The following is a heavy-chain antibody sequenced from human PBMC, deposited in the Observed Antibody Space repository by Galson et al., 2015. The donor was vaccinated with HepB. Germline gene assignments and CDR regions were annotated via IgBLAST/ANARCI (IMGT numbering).Heavy chain of an antibody. D-gene: IGHD2-2*01. CDR1: GFTFSDYF. J-gene: IGHJ4*02. CDR2: ISSTNIYT. V-gene: IGHV3-11*03. Sequence: SLRLSCAASGFTFSDYFMTWIRQAPGKGLEWVSHISSTNIYTYYADSVKGRFTISRDNAKDSLHLQMNSLRAEDTAVYYCARGRGCCSSTDCYGNFDFWGQGTLVTVSS. CDR3: ARGRGCCSSTDCYGNFDF.